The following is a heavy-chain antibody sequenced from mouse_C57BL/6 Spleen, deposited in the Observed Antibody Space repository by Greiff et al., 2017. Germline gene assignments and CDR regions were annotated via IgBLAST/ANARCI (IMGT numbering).Heavy chain of an antibody. Sequence: DVQLQASGPELVKPGDSVKISCKASGYSFTGYFMNWVMQSHGKSLEWIGRINPYNGDTFYNQKFKGKATLTVDKSSSTAHMELRSLTAEDSAVYYCARNYASSYDAMDYWGQGTSVTVSS. V-gene: IGHV1-20*01. CDR3: ARNYASSYDAMDY. D-gene: IGHD1-1*01. CDR2: INPYNGDT. CDR1: GYSFTGYF. J-gene: IGHJ4*01.